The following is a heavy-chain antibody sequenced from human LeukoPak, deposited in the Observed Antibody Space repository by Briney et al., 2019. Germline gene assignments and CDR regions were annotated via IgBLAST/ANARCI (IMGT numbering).Heavy chain of an antibody. CDR2: ISYDGSNK. Sequence: GGSLRLSCAASGFMFGTYAMHWVRQAPGKGLEWVAAISYDGSNKYYADSVKGRFTISRDNSKNTLYLQMDSLRAEDTAVYYCAKDVCSSTSCYVGYYYYYGMDVWGQGTTVTVSS. D-gene: IGHD2-2*01. J-gene: IGHJ6*02. CDR1: GFMFGTYA. CDR3: AKDVCSSTSCYVGYYYYYGMDV. V-gene: IGHV3-30*18.